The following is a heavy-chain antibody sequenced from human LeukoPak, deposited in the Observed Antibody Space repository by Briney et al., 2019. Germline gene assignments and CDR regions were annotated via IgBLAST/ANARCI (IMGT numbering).Heavy chain of an antibody. Sequence: GGSLRLSCAASGFTFSNYAMNWVRQAPGRGLEWVANIKQDGNEKYYVDSVKGRFTISRDNAKKSLYLQMDSLRVEDTAVYYCARPITVSGATDAFDIWGQGTMVTVSS. CDR2: IKQDGNEK. CDR3: ARPITVSGATDAFDI. V-gene: IGHV3-7*01. CDR1: GFTFSNYA. D-gene: IGHD3-3*01. J-gene: IGHJ3*02.